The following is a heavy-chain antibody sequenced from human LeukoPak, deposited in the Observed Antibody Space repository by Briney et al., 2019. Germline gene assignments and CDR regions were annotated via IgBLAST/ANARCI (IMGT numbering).Heavy chain of an antibody. D-gene: IGHD2-2*01. CDR3: AKDMPDIVVVPAAIHYYYNIDV. J-gene: IGHJ6*03. V-gene: IGHV3-9*01. Sequence: GRCLRLSCAASGFTFDDDAMHGGRQAPGGGVEWVSGISWNSGSIGYADSVKGRFTISRDTVKKSLYLQMNSLRAEDTALYYCAKDMPDIVVVPAAIHYYYNIDVWGKRTTVTVSS. CDR2: ISWNSGSI. CDR1: GFTFDDDA.